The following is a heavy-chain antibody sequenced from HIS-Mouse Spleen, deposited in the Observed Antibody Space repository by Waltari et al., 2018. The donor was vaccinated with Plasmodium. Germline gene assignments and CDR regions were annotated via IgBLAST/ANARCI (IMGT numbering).Heavy chain of an antibody. J-gene: IGHJ4*02. V-gene: IGHV4-39*07. CDR1: GGSISSSSYY. D-gene: IGHD1-7*01. Sequence: QLQLQESGPGLVKPSETLSLTCTVSGGSISSSSYYWGWIRQPPGKGLEWIGSIYYSGSTYYNPSLKSRVTISVDTSKNQFSLKLSSVTAADTAVYYCARDRITGTSYFDHCGQGTLVTVSS. CDR3: ARDRITGTSYFDH. CDR2: IYYSGST.